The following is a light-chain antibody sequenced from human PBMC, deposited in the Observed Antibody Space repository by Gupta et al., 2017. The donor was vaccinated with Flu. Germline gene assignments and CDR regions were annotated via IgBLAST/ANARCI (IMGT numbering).Light chain of an antibody. CDR3: HHYNNWPPLFT. V-gene: IGKV3-15*01. CDR1: QSMSIS. CDR2: AAS. J-gene: IGKJ3*01. Sequence: EIEMTQSPDTLSVSPGDKATLPCGDSQSMSISVAWYQQSPGQAPRLLIYAASTRATGIPARFSCSRSGTEFTLTISSLQAEYFAVYYCHHYNNWPPLFTFGPGTKVDIK.